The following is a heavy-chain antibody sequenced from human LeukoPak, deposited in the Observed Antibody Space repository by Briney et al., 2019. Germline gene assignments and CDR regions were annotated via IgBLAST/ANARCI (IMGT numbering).Heavy chain of an antibody. CDR1: GFDFNTYG. D-gene: IGHD4-17*01. V-gene: IGHV3-33*08. CDR2: IWYDGSNN. Sequence: GGSLRLSCAASGFDFNTYGMHWVRQAPGKGLEWVALIWYDGSNNYYADSVKGRFTISRDNSKNTLYLQMNSLRAEDTAVYYCARGEDYGDYFDYWGQGTLVTVSS. CDR3: ARGEDYGDYFDY. J-gene: IGHJ4*02.